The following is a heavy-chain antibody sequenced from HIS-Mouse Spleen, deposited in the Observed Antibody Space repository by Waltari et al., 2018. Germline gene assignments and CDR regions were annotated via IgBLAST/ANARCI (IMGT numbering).Heavy chain of an antibody. CDR3: ARRSSGSYYFDY. Sequence: QVQLQQWGAGLLKPSETLSLTCAVYGGSFSGYYCSCIRQPPGKGLEWIGEINHSGSTNYNPSLKSRVTISVDTSKNQFSLKLSSVTAADTAVYYCARRSSGSYYFDYWGQGTLVTVSS. CDR1: GGSFSGYY. D-gene: IGHD1-26*01. CDR2: INHSGST. V-gene: IGHV4-34*01. J-gene: IGHJ4*02.